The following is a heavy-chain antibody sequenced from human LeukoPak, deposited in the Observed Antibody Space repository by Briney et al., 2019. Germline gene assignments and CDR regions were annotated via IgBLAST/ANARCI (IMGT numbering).Heavy chain of an antibody. CDR1: GYTFTGYY. V-gene: IGHV1-2*06. CDR3: ARGHGLAATIENRYYYYYYYMDV. Sequence: ASVKVSCKASGYTFTGYYMHCVRQAPGQGLEWMGRINPNSGGTNYAQKFQGRVTMTRDTSISTAYMELSRLRSDDTAVYYCARGHGLAATIENRYYYYYYYMDVWGKGTTVTVSS. D-gene: IGHD2-15*01. CDR2: INPNSGGT. J-gene: IGHJ6*03.